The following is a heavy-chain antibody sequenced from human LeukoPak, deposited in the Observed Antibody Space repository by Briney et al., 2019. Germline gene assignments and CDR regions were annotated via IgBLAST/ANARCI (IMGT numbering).Heavy chain of an antibody. CDR1: GYIFTNYG. CDR2: ISGYNGNT. CDR3: AKDQRWESPHYLDS. D-gene: IGHD1-26*01. V-gene: IGHV1-18*01. Sequence: ASVKVSCKASGYIFTNYGISWVRQAPGQGLEWMGWISGYNGNTNYAQRLQGRVTMTTDTSTSTVYMELRSLRSDDTAVYYCAKDQRWESPHYLDSWGQGTLVTVSS. J-gene: IGHJ4*02.